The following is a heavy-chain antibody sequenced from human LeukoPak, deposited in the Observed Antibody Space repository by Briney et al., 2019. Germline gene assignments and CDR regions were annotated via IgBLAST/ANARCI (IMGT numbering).Heavy chain of an antibody. V-gene: IGHV3-23*01. CDR1: GFTFDTYG. J-gene: IGHJ4*02. CDR3: AKDGTGCGGDCYSDY. Sequence: GGSLRLSCAASGFTFDTYGMSWVRQAPGKGLEWVSSISSNSANTYYADSVKGRFTISRDNSKNTLYLQMNSLRAEGTAVYYCAKDGTGCGGDCYSDYWGQGTLVTVSS. CDR2: ISSNSANT. D-gene: IGHD2-21*02.